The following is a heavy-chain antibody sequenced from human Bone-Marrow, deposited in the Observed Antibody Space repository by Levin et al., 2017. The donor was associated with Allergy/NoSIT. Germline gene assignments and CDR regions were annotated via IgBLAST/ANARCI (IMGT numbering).Heavy chain of an antibody. Sequence: SETLSLTCTVSGGSISSYYWSWIRQPPGKGLEWIGYIYYSGSTNYNPSLKSRVTISVDTSKNQFSLKLSSVTAADTAVYYCARDIYYYDSSGYYYGAFDIWGQGTMVTVSS. D-gene: IGHD3-22*01. J-gene: IGHJ3*02. V-gene: IGHV4-59*01. CDR2: IYYSGST. CDR3: ARDIYYYDSSGYYYGAFDI. CDR1: GGSISSYY.